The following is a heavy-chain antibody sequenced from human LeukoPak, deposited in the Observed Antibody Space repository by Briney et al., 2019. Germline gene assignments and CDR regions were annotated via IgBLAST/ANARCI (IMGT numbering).Heavy chain of an antibody. CDR3: TTSYYDSSGYTL. V-gene: IGHV3-15*01. Sequence: GGSLRLSCAASGFTFSNAWMSWVRQAPGKGLDWVGRIKSKTDGGTTDYAAPVKSRFTISRDDSKNTLYLQMNSLKTEDTAVYYCTTSYYDSSGYTLWGQGTLVTVSS. CDR1: GFTFSNAW. CDR2: IKSKTDGGTT. D-gene: IGHD3-22*01. J-gene: IGHJ4*02.